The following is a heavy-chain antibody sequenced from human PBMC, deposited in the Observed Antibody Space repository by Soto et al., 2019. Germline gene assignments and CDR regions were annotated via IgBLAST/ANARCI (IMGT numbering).Heavy chain of an antibody. J-gene: IGHJ4*02. Sequence: EVQLLESGGGLVQRGGSLRLSCPASGFPFSSYVMSWVRQAPGKGLEWVTGISGGGSNTFYAASVKGRFTISRDNSKNTLLLQMNSLGAEDTAVYYCAKDSNKYSSSLRGRYFDYWGQGIGVTVSS. D-gene: IGHD4-4*01. V-gene: IGHV3-23*01. CDR3: AKDSNKYSSSLRGRYFDY. CDR2: ISGGGSNT. CDR1: GFPFSSYV.